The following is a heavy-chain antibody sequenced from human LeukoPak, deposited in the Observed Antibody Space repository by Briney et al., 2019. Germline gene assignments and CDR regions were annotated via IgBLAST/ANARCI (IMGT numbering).Heavy chain of an antibody. CDR3: ARSSYSSTPLDY. J-gene: IGHJ4*02. CDR2: ISSSGSTI. V-gene: IGHV3-48*03. D-gene: IGHD6-19*01. CDR1: GFTFSSYE. Sequence: GGSLRLSCAVSGFTFSSYEMNWVRQAPGKGLEWVSYISSSGSTIYYADSVKGRFTISRDNAKNSLCLQMNSLRAEDTAVYYCARSSYSSTPLDYWGQGTLVTVSS.